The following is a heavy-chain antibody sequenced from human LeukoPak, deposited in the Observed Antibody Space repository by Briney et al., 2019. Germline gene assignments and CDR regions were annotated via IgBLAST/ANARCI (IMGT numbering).Heavy chain of an antibody. CDR3: ARGPRAAAGLGFDY. CDR2: ISAYNGNT. CDR1: GYTFTSYG. V-gene: IGHV1-18*01. D-gene: IGHD6-13*01. J-gene: IGHJ4*02. Sequence: ATVKVSCKASGYTFTSYGISWVRQAPGQGLEWMGWISAYNGNTNYAQKLQGRVTMTTDTSTSTAYMELSSLRSEDTAVYYCARGPRAAAGLGFDYWGQGTLVTVSS.